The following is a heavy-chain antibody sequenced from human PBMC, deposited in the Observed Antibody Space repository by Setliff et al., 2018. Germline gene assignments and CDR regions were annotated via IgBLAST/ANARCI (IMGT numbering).Heavy chain of an antibody. CDR3: ARGYAARVGFGNWFDP. Sequence: SETLSLTCTVSGGPISTTNYFWGGIRQPPGGGLEWIGILYYTGASYYNPSLNSRVTISVDTPNNQFSLKLSSVTAADTAVFYCARGYAARVGFGNWFDPWGQGTLVTVSS. CDR1: GGPISTTNYF. CDR2: LYYTGAS. D-gene: IGHD6-6*01. J-gene: IGHJ5*02. V-gene: IGHV4-39*07.